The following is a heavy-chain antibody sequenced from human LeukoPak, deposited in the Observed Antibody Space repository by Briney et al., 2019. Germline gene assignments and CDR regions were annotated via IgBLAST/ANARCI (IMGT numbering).Heavy chain of an antibody. CDR2: IGTAGEI. D-gene: IGHD6-13*01. CDR1: GFTFRSYD. CDR3: ARAAYSSTWYSRYFDL. V-gene: IGHV3-13*01. J-gene: IGHJ2*01. Sequence: GGSLRLSCAASGFTFRSYDMHWVRQATGKGLEWVSGIGTAGEIYYPGSVKGRFTISRENAKNSLYLQMDSLRAGDTAVYYCARAAYSSTWYSRYFDLWGRGTLVTVSS.